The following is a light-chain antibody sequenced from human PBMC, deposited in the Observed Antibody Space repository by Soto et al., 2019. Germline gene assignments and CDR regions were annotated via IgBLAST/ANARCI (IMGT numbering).Light chain of an antibody. J-gene: IGLJ2*01. Sequence: QSVLTQPPSASGTPGQRVTISCSGSSSNIGSNSVNWYQQLPGTAPKLLIYSTNQRPSWVPDRFSGSKSDTSASLAISGLQSEDEADYYCAAWDDSRNGEVVFGGGTKLTVL. CDR1: SSNIGSNS. CDR2: STN. CDR3: AAWDDSRNGEVV. V-gene: IGLV1-44*01.